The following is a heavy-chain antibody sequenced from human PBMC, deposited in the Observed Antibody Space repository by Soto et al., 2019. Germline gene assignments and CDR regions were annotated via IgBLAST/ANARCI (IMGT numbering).Heavy chain of an antibody. CDR3: ARSSRYHFDF. J-gene: IGHJ4*02. CDR1: GGSISKSGYF. CDR2: IYDSGST. V-gene: IGHV4-31*03. Sequence: LSLTCTVSGGSISKSGYFWSWIRQHPGKGLEWIGYIYDSGSTYYNPSLKSRVSLSVDTSKNQFSLNLTSVTAADTAMYYCARSSRYHFDFWGQGTLVTVSS. D-gene: IGHD1-1*01.